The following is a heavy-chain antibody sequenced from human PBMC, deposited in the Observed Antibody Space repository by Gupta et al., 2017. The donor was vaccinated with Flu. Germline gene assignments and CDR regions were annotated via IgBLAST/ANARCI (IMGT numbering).Heavy chain of an antibody. CDR2: ISAYNGNT. CDR1: GYTFTSYG. CDR3: ARDPNIVVVPAASGYYYYGMDV. V-gene: IGHV1-18*01. Sequence: QVQLVQSGAEVKKPGASVKVSCKASGYTFTSYGISWVRQAPGQGLEWMGWISAYNGNTNYAQKLQGRVTMTTDTSTSTAYMELRSLRSDDTAVYYCARDPNIVVVPAASGYYYYGMDVWGQGTTVTVSS. D-gene: IGHD2-2*01. J-gene: IGHJ6*02.